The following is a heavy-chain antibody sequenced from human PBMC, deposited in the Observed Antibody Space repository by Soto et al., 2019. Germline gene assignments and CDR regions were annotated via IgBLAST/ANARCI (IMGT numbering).Heavy chain of an antibody. Sequence: QVQLVESGGGVVQPGRSLRLSCAASGLAFSSYGMHWVRQAPGKGLEWVSLISYDASNKYYADSVKGRFTISRDNSKNTLYLQMNSPRTDDTAVYYCGSYGSIFDHWGQGTLVTVSS. D-gene: IGHD3-10*01. V-gene: IGHV3-30*03. CDR3: GSYGSIFDH. CDR1: GLAFSSYG. J-gene: IGHJ4*02. CDR2: ISYDASNK.